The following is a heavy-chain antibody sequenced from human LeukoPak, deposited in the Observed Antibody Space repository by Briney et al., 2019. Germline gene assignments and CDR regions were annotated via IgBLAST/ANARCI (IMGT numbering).Heavy chain of an antibody. Sequence: PGRSLRLSCAASGFTFSTYGMHWVRQAPGKGLEWVAVVSYDGNKKYYADSVKGRFTISRDNSINTLYLQMNSLRAEDTAVYYCGTEGWSRPIDYWGQGTLVTVSS. CDR3: GTEGWSRPIDY. D-gene: IGHD1-26*01. CDR2: VSYDGNKK. V-gene: IGHV3-30*03. J-gene: IGHJ4*02. CDR1: GFTFSTYG.